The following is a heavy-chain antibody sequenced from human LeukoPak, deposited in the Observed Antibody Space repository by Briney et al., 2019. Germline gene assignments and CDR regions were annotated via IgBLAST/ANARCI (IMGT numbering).Heavy chain of an antibody. CDR1: GYTLTAYY. J-gene: IGHJ5*02. CDR2: INPNSGGT. D-gene: IGHD2-2*01. V-gene: IGHV1-2*06. CDR3: ARDPCSSTSCYEAFDP. Sequence: VASVKVSCKASGYTLTAYYIHWVRQAPRQGLEWMGRINPNSGGTNYAQKFQGRVTMTRDTSISAAYMELSGLRSDDTAIYYCARDPCSSTSCYEAFDPWGQGALVTVSS.